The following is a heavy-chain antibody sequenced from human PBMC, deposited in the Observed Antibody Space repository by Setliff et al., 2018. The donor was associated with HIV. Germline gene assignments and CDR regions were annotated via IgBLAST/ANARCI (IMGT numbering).Heavy chain of an antibody. CDR1: GGTFSSYA. Sequence: SVKVSCKASGGTFSSYAISWVRQAPGQGLEWMGGIIPIFGTSNYPQKFQGRVTITADESTSTAYMELSSLRSEDTAVYYCAREGVSLWFGELPDFDYWGQGTQVTVSS. J-gene: IGHJ4*02. CDR3: AREGVSLWFGELPDFDY. D-gene: IGHD3-10*01. CDR2: IIPIFGTS. V-gene: IGHV1-69*13.